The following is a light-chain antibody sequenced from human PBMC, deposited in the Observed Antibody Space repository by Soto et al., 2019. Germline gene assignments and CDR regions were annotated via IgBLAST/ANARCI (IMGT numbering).Light chain of an antibody. J-gene: IGKJ4*01. Sequence: EIVLTQSPATLSLSPGERATLSCRASLNINNFLAWYQQRPGQVPRLLIYDASNRATGVPARFSGSGSGTDFTLTISNLAPEDFAVYYCQQRRNWPITFGGGTKVEIK. V-gene: IGKV3-11*01. CDR1: LNINNF. CDR3: QQRRNWPIT. CDR2: DAS.